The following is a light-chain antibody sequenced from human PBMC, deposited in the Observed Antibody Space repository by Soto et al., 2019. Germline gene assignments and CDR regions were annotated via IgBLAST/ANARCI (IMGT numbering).Light chain of an antibody. Sequence: DLQMTQSPSTLSASVGARVTITCRASQSISSWLAWYQQKPGKAPKLLIYDASSLESGVPSRFSGSGSGTDFTLTISSLEPEDFAIYYCQQRQYWPPITFGQGTRLEI. CDR3: QQRQYWPPIT. J-gene: IGKJ5*01. CDR2: DAS. V-gene: IGKV1-5*01. CDR1: QSISSW.